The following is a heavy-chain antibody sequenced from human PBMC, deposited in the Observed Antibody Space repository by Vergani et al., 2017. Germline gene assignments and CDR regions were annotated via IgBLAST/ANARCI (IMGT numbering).Heavy chain of an antibody. J-gene: IGHJ2*01. Sequence: QAQLQQWGAGLLKPSETLSLTCAIYGGSFNDYWWTWIRQPPGKGLEWIGSIYNSGNGDSSSSLKSRVTISADTSKNQFSLRLTSVTAADTAVYYCASGKYYSDSTSHFRGRYFDVWGRGTLVTVPS. D-gene: IGHD3-16*01. CDR1: GGSFNDYW. CDR2: IYNSGNG. V-gene: IGHV4-34*01. CDR3: ASGKYYSDSTSHFRGRYFDV.